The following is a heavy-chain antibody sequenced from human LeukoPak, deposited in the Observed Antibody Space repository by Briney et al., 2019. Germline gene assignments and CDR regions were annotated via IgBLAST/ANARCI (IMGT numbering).Heavy chain of an antibody. D-gene: IGHD5-18*01. CDR3: ASRLDTPMVTPYYCYYMDV. Sequence: GGSLRLSCAASGFTFSSYSMNCARHAPGKGVEWVSSISTSTSYVYYADSVKGRFTISRDNAKNSLYLQVNSLRAEDTAVYYCASRLDTPMVTPYYCYYMDVWGKGTTVTVSS. J-gene: IGHJ6*03. CDR2: ISTSTSYV. V-gene: IGHV3-21*01. CDR1: GFTFSSYS.